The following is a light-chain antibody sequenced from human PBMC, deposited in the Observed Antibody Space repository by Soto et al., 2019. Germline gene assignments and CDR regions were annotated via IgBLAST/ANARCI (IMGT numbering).Light chain of an antibody. J-gene: IGLJ2*01. CDR2: GNS. CDR3: QSYDTSLTGSV. Sequence: QSVLTQPPSVSGVPGQRVTISCSGSSSNIGAGYDVHWYLQLPGTAPKLLIYGNSNRPSGVPDRFSASKSGTSASLAITGLQAEDEADYYCQSYDTSLTGSVFGGGTKLTVL. V-gene: IGLV1-40*01. CDR1: SSNIGAGYD.